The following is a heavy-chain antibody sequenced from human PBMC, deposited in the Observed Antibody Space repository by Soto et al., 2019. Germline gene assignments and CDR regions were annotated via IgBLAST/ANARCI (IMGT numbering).Heavy chain of an antibody. CDR2: IIPIFGTA. D-gene: IGHD2-15*01. V-gene: IGHV1-69*12. CDR3: TRVMGRYCSGDSCQNGMDV. J-gene: IGHJ6*02. Sequence: QVQLVQSGAEVKKPGSSVKVSCKASGGTFSSYAISWVRQAPGQGLEWMGGIIPIFGTANYAQKFQGRVTITADESTNTAYMELSSLRSEDTAVYYCTRVMGRYCSGDSCQNGMDVWGQGTTVTVSS. CDR1: GGTFSSYA.